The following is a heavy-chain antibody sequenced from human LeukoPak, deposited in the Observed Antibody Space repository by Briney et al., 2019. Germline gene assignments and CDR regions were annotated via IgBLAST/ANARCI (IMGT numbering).Heavy chain of an antibody. D-gene: IGHD3-10*01. V-gene: IGHV1-2*02. Sequence: ASVKVSCKASGYTFTGYYMHWVRQAPGQGLEWMGWINPNSGGTNYAQKFQGRVTMTRDTSISTAYMELSRLRSDDTAVYYCARTITRMPPTYYYYYMDVWGKGTTVTVSS. CDR1: GYTFTGYY. CDR2: INPNSGGT. J-gene: IGHJ6*03. CDR3: ARTITRMPPTYYYYYMDV.